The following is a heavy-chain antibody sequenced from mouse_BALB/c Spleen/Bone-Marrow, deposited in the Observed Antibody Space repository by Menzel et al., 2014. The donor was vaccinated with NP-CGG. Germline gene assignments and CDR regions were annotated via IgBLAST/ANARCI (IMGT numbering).Heavy chain of an antibody. CDR2: ISSGGSYT. CDR1: GFTFSSYG. CDR3: ARPYDFGAWFAY. Sequence: EVQGVESGGDLVKPGGSLKLSCAASGFTFSSYGMSWVRQTPDKRLEWVATISSGGSYTYYPDSVKGRFTISRDNAKNTRYLQMSSLKSEDTAMYYCARPYDFGAWFAYWGQGTLVTVSA. V-gene: IGHV5-6*01. D-gene: IGHD2-4*01. J-gene: IGHJ3*01.